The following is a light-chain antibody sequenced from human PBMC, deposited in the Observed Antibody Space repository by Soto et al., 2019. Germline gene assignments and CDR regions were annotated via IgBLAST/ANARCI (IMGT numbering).Light chain of an antibody. V-gene: IGKV3-20*01. CDR2: RTS. CDR1: QSISTN. J-gene: IGKJ5*01. CDR3: QQYANSPIT. Sequence: EIVMTHSPAIPSVSPLEIATLSFRASQSISTNLAWYQQKPGQAPRLLIYRTSSRATGIPDRFSGSESETDFTLTINRLEPEDFAVYYCQQYANSPITFGQGTRLEIK.